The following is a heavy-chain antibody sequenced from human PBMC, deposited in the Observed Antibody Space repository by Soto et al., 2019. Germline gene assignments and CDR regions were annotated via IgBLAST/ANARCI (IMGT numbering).Heavy chain of an antibody. J-gene: IGHJ5*02. D-gene: IGHD2-15*01. V-gene: IGHV3-9*01. CDR1: GFTFDDYA. Sequence: EVQLVESGGGLVQPGRSLRLSCAASGFTFDDYAMHWVRQAPGKGLEWVSGISWNSGSIGYADSVKGRFTISRDNAKNSLYRQMNSLRAEETALYYCAKGISGTPYNWFDPWGQGTLVTVSS. CDR2: ISWNSGSI. CDR3: AKGISGTPYNWFDP.